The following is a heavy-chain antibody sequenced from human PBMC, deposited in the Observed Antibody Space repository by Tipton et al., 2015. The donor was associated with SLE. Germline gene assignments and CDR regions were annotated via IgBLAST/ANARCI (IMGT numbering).Heavy chain of an antibody. CDR1: GGSISSSNYF. J-gene: IGHJ2*01. Sequence: TLSLTCTVSGGSISSSNYFWGWIRQPPGKGLEWIGYIYYSGGTYYNPSLKSRVTISVDTSKNQFSLKLSSVTAADTAVYYCATLRDWYFDLWGRGTLVTVSS. CDR2: IYYSGGT. CDR3: ATLRDWYFDL. V-gene: IGHV4-39*07.